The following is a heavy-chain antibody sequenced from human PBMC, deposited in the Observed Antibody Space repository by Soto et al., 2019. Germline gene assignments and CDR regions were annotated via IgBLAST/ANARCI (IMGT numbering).Heavy chain of an antibody. J-gene: IGHJ3*02. D-gene: IGHD1-26*01. CDR3: ARLIVGATLPRTNAFDI. CDR2: IYSGGST. V-gene: IGHV3-53*01. Sequence: EVQLVESGGGLIQPGGSLRLSCAASGFTVSSNYMSWVRQAPGKGLEWVSVIYSGGSTYYADSVKGRFTISRDNSKNTLYLQMNSLRAEDTAVYYCARLIVGATLPRTNAFDIWGQGTMVTVSS. CDR1: GFTVSSNY.